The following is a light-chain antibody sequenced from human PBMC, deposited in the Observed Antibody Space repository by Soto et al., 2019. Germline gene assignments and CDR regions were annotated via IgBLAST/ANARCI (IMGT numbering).Light chain of an antibody. CDR3: SSYTSTITLVV. Sequence: QLVLTQPASVSGSPGQSITISCTGTSNDVGGYNYVSWYQQHPGKAPKLMIYEVSNRPSGVSNRFSGSKSGNTASLTISGLQAEDEANYYCSSYTSTITLVVFGGGTKVTVL. CDR1: SNDVGGYNY. J-gene: IGLJ2*01. CDR2: EVS. V-gene: IGLV2-14*01.